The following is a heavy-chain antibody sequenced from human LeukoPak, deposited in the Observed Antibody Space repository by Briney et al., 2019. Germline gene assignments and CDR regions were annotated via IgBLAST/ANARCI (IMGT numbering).Heavy chain of an antibody. CDR1: GFTFSSYS. J-gene: IGHJ3*02. Sequence: GGSLRLSCAASGFTFSSYSMNWVRQAPGKGLEWVSGISWNSGSIVYADSVKGRFSISRDNAKNSLYLQMNSLRAEDMALYYCAKGGYPAFAFDIWGQGTMVTVSS. D-gene: IGHD6-13*01. V-gene: IGHV3-9*03. CDR2: ISWNSGSI. CDR3: AKGGYPAFAFDI.